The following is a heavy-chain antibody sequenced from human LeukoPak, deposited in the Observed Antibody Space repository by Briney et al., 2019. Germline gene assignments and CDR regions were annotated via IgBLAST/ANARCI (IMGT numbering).Heavy chain of an antibody. Sequence: GSLRLSCAASGFTVSSNYMSWVRQAPGKGLEWVSVIYSGGSTYYADSVKGRFTISRDNSKNTLYLQMNSLRAEDTAVYYCARGVAAETDAFDIWGQGTMVTVSS. J-gene: IGHJ3*02. CDR2: IYSGGST. V-gene: IGHV3-53*01. CDR1: GFTVSSNY. D-gene: IGHD6-13*01. CDR3: ARGVAAETDAFDI.